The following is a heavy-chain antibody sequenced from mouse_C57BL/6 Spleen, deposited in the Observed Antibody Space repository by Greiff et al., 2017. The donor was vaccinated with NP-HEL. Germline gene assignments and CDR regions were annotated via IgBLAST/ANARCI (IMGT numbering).Heavy chain of an antibody. V-gene: IGHV5-6*01. CDR2: ISRGGSYT. Sequence: DVQLVESGGDLVKPGGSLKLSCAASGFTFSSYGMSWVRQTPDKRLEWVATISRGGSYTYYPDSVKGRFTISRDKAKNTLYLQMSSLKSADTAMYYCARQDSSGYFDYWGQGTTLTVSS. CDR1: GFTFSSYG. CDR3: ARQDSSGYFDY. D-gene: IGHD3-2*02. J-gene: IGHJ2*01.